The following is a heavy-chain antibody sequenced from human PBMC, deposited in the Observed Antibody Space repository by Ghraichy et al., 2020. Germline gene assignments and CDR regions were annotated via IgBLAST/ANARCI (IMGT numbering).Heavy chain of an antibody. Sequence: SVKVSCKASGGTFSSYAISWVRQAPGQGLEWMGGIIPIFGTANYAQKFQGRVTITADESTSTAYMELSSLRSEDTAVYYCAREVVVVVPAAIGGIYYYYGMDVWGQGTTVTVSS. CDR2: IIPIFGTA. D-gene: IGHD2-2*02. CDR1: GGTFSSYA. CDR3: AREVVVVVPAAIGGIYYYYGMDV. V-gene: IGHV1-69*13. J-gene: IGHJ6*02.